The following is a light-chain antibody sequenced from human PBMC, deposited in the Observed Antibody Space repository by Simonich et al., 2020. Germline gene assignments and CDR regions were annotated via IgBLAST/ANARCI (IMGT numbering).Light chain of an antibody. J-gene: IGKJ1*01. Sequence: DIVMTQSPDSLAVSLGERATINCKSSQSVLYSTKSKNYLAWYEQKPGKPRKLLIYWASTRESGVPDRFSGSGSGTDFTLTISSLQAEDVAVYYCQQYYSTPWTFGQGTKVEIK. CDR2: WAS. CDR3: QQYYSTPWT. V-gene: IGKV4-1*01. CDR1: QSVLYSTKSKNY.